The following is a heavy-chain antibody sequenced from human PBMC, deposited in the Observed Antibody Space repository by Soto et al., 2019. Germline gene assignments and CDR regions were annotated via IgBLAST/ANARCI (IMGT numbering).Heavy chain of an antibody. V-gene: IGHV5-51*01. CDR1: GYNFNTYW. CDR2: IYPGDSDT. CDR3: ATSTVSYVDIVSSTTRGYFDH. Sequence: GESLKISCEGSGYNFNTYWIGWVRQMPGKGLEWMALIYPGDSDTRYSPSFEGQVTLSVDRSISTAYLQWSSLRASDTAIYYCATSTVSYVDIVSSTTRGYFDHWGQGTLVTVSS. J-gene: IGHJ4*02. D-gene: IGHD5-12*01.